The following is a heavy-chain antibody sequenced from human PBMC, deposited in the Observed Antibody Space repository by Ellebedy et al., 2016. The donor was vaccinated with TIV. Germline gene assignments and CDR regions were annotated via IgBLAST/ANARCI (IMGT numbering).Heavy chain of an antibody. D-gene: IGHD5-12*01. Sequence: GESLKISCAASGFTFTFSSYSMNWVRQAPGKGLEYVSGISRNGGSTSYADSVEGRFTISRDNSKNKLDLQMSSLSAEDAAVYYCVKDRTGYSGKWGQFGAFDIWGQGTKVTVSS. J-gene: IGHJ3*02. CDR3: VKDRTGYSGKWGQFGAFDI. V-gene: IGHV3-64D*06. CDR2: ISRNGGST. CDR1: GFTFTFSSYS.